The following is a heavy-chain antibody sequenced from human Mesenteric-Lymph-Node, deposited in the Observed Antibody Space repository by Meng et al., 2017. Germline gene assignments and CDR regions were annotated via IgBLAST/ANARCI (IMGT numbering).Heavy chain of an antibody. D-gene: IGHD3-3*01. CDR1: GYTFTDYY. CDR3: ARPIYDFWSGDYYYFGLDV. V-gene: IGHV1-2*06. CDR2: INPNSGGT. J-gene: IGHJ6*02. Sequence: ASVKVSCKASGYTFTDYYINWVRQAPGQGLEWMGRINPNSGGTNYAQKFQGRVTLTRDTSVTTAYMELSRLRSDDTAVYYCARPIYDFWSGDYYYFGLDVWGQGTTVTVSS.